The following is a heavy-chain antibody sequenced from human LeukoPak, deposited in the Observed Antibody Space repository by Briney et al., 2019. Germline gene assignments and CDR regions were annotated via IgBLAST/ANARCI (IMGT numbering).Heavy chain of an antibody. D-gene: IGHD5-24*01. J-gene: IGHJ4*02. CDR3: ASQGPSWLQLNY. V-gene: IGHV3-48*01. CDR1: GFTLSSYS. CDR2: ISSSSSTI. Sequence: PGGSLRLSCAASGFTLSSYSMNWVRQAPGNGLVWVSYISSSSSTIYYADSVKGRFTISRDNSKNTLCLQMNSLRAEDTAVYYCASQGPSWLQLNYWGQGTLVTVSS.